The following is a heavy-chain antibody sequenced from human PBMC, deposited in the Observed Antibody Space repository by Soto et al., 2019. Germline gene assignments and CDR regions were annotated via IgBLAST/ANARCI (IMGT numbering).Heavy chain of an antibody. CDR2: HHSDST. V-gene: IGHV4-4*09. D-gene: IGHD3-16*01. CDR1: GGSMRGQH. J-gene: IGHJ4*02. Sequence: QVQLQESGPGLVKPSETLSLTCTVSGGSMRGQHWSWIRQPPGKGLEWIGHHSDSTNYNPSLKSRINISPDTSTIQFSLKLSYVTAADAAVYYCATYTVCEGGRGYWGQGTLVTVSS. CDR3: ATYTVCEGGRGY.